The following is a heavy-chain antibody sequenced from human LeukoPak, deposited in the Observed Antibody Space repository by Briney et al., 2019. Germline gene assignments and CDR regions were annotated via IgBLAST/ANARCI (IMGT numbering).Heavy chain of an antibody. V-gene: IGHV1-46*01. Sequence: ASVKVSCKASGYTFTSYYMHWVRQAPGQGLEWMGIINPSGGSTSYAQKFQGRVTMTRDTSTSTVYMELSSLRSEDTAVYYCARAPCDSSGYYHGHTPTKDSYFDYWGQGTLVTVSS. CDR3: ARAPCDSSGYYHGHTPTKDSYFDY. CDR1: GYTFTSYY. D-gene: IGHD3-22*01. J-gene: IGHJ4*02. CDR2: INPSGGST.